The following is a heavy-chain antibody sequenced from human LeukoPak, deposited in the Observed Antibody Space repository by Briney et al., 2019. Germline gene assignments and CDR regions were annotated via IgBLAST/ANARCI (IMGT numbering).Heavy chain of an antibody. V-gene: IGHV3-30*04. D-gene: IGHD4-17*01. J-gene: IGHJ4*02. CDR2: ISYDGSNK. CDR1: GFTFSSYA. Sequence: GGSLRLSCAASGFTFSSYAMHWVRQAPGKGLEWVAVISYDGSNKYYADSVKGQFTISRDNSKNTLYLQMNSLRAEDTAVYYCAREERDGDDVLFDYWGQGTLVTVSS. CDR3: AREERDGDDVLFDY.